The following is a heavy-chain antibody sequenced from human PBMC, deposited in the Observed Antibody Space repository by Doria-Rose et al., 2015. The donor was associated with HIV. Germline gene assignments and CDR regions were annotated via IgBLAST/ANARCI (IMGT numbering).Heavy chain of an antibody. Sequence: QESGPVLVKPTETLTLTCTVSGVSLSSPGMGVSWIRQPPGKALEWLANIFSDDERSYKTSLKSRHTISRGTSKSQVVLTMTDMDPVDTATYYCARIKSSRWYHKYYFDFWGQGTLVIVSA. CDR2: IFSDDER. V-gene: IGHV2-26*01. D-gene: IGHD6-13*01. CDR3: ARIKSSRWYHKYYFDF. CDR1: GVSLSSPGMG. J-gene: IGHJ4*02.